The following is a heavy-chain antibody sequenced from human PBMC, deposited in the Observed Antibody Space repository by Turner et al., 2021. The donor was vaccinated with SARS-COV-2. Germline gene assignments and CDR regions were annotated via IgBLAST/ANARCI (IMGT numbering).Heavy chain of an antibody. CDR1: GGPISSYY. Sequence: QVQLQDSGPGLVKPAEPLSLPGIGPGGPISSYYWAWIRQPPGKGLEWIGYINYSGSTNYNPSLKSRVTISVDTYKNQFSLTLSSVTAADTAVDYCAGHGFSGWYGGGMDVWGQGTTVTVSS. CDR2: INYSGST. CDR3: AGHGFSGWYGGGMDV. J-gene: IGHJ6*02. D-gene: IGHD6-19*01. V-gene: IGHV4-59*08.